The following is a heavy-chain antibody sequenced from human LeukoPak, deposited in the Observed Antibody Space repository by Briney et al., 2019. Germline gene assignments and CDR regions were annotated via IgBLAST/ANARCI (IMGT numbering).Heavy chain of an antibody. Sequence: GESLKISCKASGYTFTNYWIGWVRQMPGKGLEWMGIMYPGDSDTRYSPSFQGQVTISADKSISTVYLQWSSLKASDTAMYYCVRGGDHNWFDPWGQGTLVIVSS. CDR3: VRGGDHNWFDP. D-gene: IGHD4-17*01. CDR2: MYPGDSDT. V-gene: IGHV5-51*01. CDR1: GYTFTNYW. J-gene: IGHJ5*02.